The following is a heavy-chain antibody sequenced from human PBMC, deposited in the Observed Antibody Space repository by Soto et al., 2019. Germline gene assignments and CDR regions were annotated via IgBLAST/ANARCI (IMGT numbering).Heavy chain of an antibody. J-gene: IGHJ4*02. CDR3: ASSIAVAGTLDY. CDR2: IYYSGST. Sequence: PSETLSLTCTVSGGSISSGDYYWSWIRQPPGKGLEWIGYIYYSGSTYYNPSLKSRVTISVDTSKNQFSLKLSSVTAADTAVYYCASSIAVAGTLDYWGQGTLVTVS. V-gene: IGHV4-30-4*01. CDR1: GGSISSGDYY. D-gene: IGHD6-19*01.